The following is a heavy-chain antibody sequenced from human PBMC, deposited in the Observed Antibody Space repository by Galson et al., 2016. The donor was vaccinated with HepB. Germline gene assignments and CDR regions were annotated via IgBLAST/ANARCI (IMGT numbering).Heavy chain of an antibody. CDR1: GFNFGTFA. D-gene: IGHD5-12*01. Sequence: SLRLSCADSGFNFGTFAMTWVRQAPGKGLEWVSIISGSGDSTNYAESVEGRFTISKDNPKNFLYLQMNSLRAEDTAVYYCVRAEWVLHDWGRGTLVTVSS. J-gene: IGHJ4*02. CDR2: ISGSGDST. V-gene: IGHV3-23*01. CDR3: VRAEWVLHD.